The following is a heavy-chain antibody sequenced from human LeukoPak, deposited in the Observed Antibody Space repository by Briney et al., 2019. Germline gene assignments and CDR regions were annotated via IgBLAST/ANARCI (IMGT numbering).Heavy chain of an antibody. J-gene: IGHJ5*02. V-gene: IGHV4-39*07. CDR1: GGSISSSRYY. CDR3: ARDLGDFWSGYHPRFDP. CDR2: FYTSGST. D-gene: IGHD3-3*01. Sequence: PSGTLSPPCTVSGGSISSSRYYWGWIPQPAGEGLEGVGGFYTSGSTYYNPSLKSRVTISVDTSKNQFSLKLSSVTAADTAVYYCARDLGDFWSGYHPRFDPWGQGTLVTVSS.